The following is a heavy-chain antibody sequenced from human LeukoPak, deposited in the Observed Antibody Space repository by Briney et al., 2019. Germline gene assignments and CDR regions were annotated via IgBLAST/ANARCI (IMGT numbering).Heavy chain of an antibody. J-gene: IGHJ4*02. CDR3: ARARYSSSWYSGYYYFDY. Sequence: LSQTLSITCTVASGSISTGCYFWSWIRQPAGKRLEWIRRINSSWSTNYSPSLKSRVTISVDTSKNQFSLQWSSLTAADTAVFFCARARYSSSWYSGYYYFDYWGQGTLVTVSS. V-gene: IGHV4-61*02. CDR1: SGSISTGCYF. D-gene: IGHD6-13*01. CDR2: INSSWST.